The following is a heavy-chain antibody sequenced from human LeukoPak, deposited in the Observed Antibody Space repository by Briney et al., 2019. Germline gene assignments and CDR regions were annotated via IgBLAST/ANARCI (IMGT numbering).Heavy chain of an antibody. CDR3: AHGGSGVTMVRSYYYYYMDV. J-gene: IGHJ6*03. CDR2: IYHSGST. Sequence: SETLSLTCTVSGYSISSGYYWGWIRQPPGKGLEWIGSIYHSGSTYYNPTLKSRVTISVDTSKNQFSLKLTSVTAADTAVYYCAHGGSGVTMVRSYYYYYMDVWGKGTTVTISS. V-gene: IGHV4-38-2*02. CDR1: GYSISSGYY. D-gene: IGHD3-10*01.